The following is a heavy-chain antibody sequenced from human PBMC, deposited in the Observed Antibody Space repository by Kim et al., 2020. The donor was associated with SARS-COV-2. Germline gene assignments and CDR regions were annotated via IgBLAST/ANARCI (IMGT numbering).Heavy chain of an antibody. CDR3: ARDLAFYGSGYGMDV. D-gene: IGHD3-10*01. Sequence: DSVKSRFTSSRDNARNSLYLHMNGLRAEDTAVYFCARDLAFYGSGYGMDVWGQGTTVTVSS. J-gene: IGHJ6*02. V-gene: IGHV3-7*01.